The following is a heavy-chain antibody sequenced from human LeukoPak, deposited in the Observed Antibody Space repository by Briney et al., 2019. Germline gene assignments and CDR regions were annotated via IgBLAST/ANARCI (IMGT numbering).Heavy chain of an antibody. D-gene: IGHD3-22*01. CDR3: ARVLHKRNYDSSGYYGY. CDR2: ISSSSSTI. V-gene: IGHV3-48*01. J-gene: IGHJ4*02. CDR1: GFTFSSYE. Sequence: GGSLRLSCAASGFTFSSYEMNWVRQAPGKGLEWVSYISSSSSTIYYADSVKGRFTISRDNAKNSLSLQMNSLRAEDTAVYYCARVLHKRNYDSSGYYGYWGQGTLVTVSS.